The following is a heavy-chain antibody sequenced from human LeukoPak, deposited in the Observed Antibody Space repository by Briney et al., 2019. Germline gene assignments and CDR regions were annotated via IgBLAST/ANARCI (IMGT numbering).Heavy chain of an antibody. J-gene: IGHJ4*02. D-gene: IGHD6-13*01. V-gene: IGHV3-33*01. CDR2: IWYDGSNK. Sequence: GRSLRLSCAASGFTFSSYGMHWVRQAPGKGLEWVAVIWYDGSNKYYADSVKGRFTISRDNSKNTLYLQMNSLRADDTAVYYCARDRDLPAGGRIAAAGLDYWGQGTLVTVSS. CDR1: GFTFSSYG. CDR3: ARDRDLPAGGRIAAAGLDY.